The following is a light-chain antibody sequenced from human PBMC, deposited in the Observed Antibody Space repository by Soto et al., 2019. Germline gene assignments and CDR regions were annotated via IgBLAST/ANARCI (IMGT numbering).Light chain of an antibody. V-gene: IGLV1-40*01. J-gene: IGLJ2*01. CDR1: SSNIVSFYY. CDR3: QSYDNSLSHVV. Sequence: QSVLTQPPSVSGAPGQRVTIPCTGSSSNIVSFYYVHWYQQRPGTVPKLLIYGDNNRPSGVPDRFSGSKSGTSASLAITGLQADDEADYYCQSYDNSLSHVVFGGGTKLTVL. CDR2: GDN.